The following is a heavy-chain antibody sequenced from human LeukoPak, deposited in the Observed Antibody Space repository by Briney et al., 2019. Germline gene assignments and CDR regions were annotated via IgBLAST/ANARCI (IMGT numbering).Heavy chain of an antibody. V-gene: IGHV1-18*01. D-gene: IGHD3-22*01. CDR2: ISAYNGNT. Sequence: ASVKVSCKASGYTFTSYGISWVRQAPGQGLEWMGWISAYNGNTNYAQKLQGRVTMTTDTSTSTAYMELRSLRSDDTAVYYCARGRYYYDSSGYYLPHYYFDYWGQGTLVTVSS. J-gene: IGHJ4*02. CDR3: ARGRYYYDSSGYYLPHYYFDY. CDR1: GYTFTSYG.